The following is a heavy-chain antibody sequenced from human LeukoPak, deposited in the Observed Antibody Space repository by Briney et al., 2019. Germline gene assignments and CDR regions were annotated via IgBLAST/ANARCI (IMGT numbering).Heavy chain of an antibody. CDR3: ARDRAGTTRGDFDY. Sequence: PSETLSLTCTVSGGSISSSSYYWGWIRQPPGKGLEWIGSIYHSGSTYYNPSLKSRVTISVDTSKNQFSLKLSSVTAADTAVYYCARDRAGTTRGDFDYWGQGTLVTVSS. D-gene: IGHD1-1*01. CDR2: IYHSGST. V-gene: IGHV4-39*07. CDR1: GGSISSSSYY. J-gene: IGHJ4*02.